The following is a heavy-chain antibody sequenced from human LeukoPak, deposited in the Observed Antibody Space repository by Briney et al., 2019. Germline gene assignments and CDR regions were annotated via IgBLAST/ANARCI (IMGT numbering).Heavy chain of an antibody. CDR2: INPNSGGT. Sequence: ASVKVSCKASGYTFTSYGISWVRQAPGQGLEWMGWINPNSGGTNYAQKFQGRVTMTRDTSISTAYMELSRLRSDDTAVYYCARVGCSGGSCYSRRAFDIWGQGTMVTVSS. CDR1: GYTFTSYG. D-gene: IGHD2-15*01. J-gene: IGHJ3*02. V-gene: IGHV1-2*02. CDR3: ARVGCSGGSCYSRRAFDI.